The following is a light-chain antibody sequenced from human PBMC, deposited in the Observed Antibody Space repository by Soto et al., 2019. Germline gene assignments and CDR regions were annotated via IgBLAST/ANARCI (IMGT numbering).Light chain of an antibody. Sequence: DIQMTQSPSSLSASVGDRVTITCQAGQDISNFLNWYQQRPEKAPKLLIYDASKLETGVPSRFSGGGSGTDFPLTISNLQPEDIATYYCQQYHKPPYTFGQGTKLEL. CDR1: QDISNF. CDR3: QQYHKPPYT. J-gene: IGKJ2*01. V-gene: IGKV1-33*01. CDR2: DAS.